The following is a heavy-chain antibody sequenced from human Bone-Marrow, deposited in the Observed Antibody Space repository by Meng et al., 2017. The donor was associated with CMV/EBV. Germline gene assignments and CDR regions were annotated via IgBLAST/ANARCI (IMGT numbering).Heavy chain of an antibody. Sequence: ASVKVSCKASGYTFSNYGITWVRQAPGQGLEWMGWITAYNGDTTYAQKLQGRVTMTTDTSTSTAYMELRSLTSDDTAVYYCADITSWGQGTLVTVSS. CDR1: GYTFSNYG. D-gene: IGHD1-20*01. J-gene: IGHJ4*02. CDR3: ADITS. V-gene: IGHV1-18*01. CDR2: ITAYNGDT.